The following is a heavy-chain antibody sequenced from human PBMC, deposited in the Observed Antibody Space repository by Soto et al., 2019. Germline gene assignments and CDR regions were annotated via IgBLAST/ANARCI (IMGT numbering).Heavy chain of an antibody. CDR2: ISGGGGAT. CDR1: GFTFRSSG. Sequence: GGSLRLSCAASGFTFRSSGMSWVRQAPGKGLEWVSSISGGGGATYYADSVKGRFTISRDNSKHTLYLQMNGLRAEDMDVYYCAKVNPPTYRIFGVVILDGMDFWGQGITVTVSS. V-gene: IGHV3-23*01. D-gene: IGHD3-3*02. CDR3: AKVNPPTYRIFGVVILDGMDF. J-gene: IGHJ6*02.